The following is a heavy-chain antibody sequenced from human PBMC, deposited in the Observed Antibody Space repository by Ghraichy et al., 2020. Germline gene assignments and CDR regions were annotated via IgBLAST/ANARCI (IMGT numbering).Heavy chain of an antibody. CDR1: GFTFSSYD. Sequence: LTCAASGFTFSSYDLTWVRQAPGKGLELVSSISSRGSTAYTDSVKGRFTISRDNDNNLVHLQMNSLKDEDTAMYYCAWGYGSGRSYGWGQGTLVTVSS. V-gene: IGHV3-69-1*01. CDR2: ISSRGST. J-gene: IGHJ4*02. D-gene: IGHD3-10*01. CDR3: AWGYGSGRSYG.